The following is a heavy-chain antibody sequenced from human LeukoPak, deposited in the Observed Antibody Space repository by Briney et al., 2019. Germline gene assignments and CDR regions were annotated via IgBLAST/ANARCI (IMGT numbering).Heavy chain of an antibody. CDR2: INTNTGNP. J-gene: IGHJ6*03. Sequence: GASVKVSCKVSGYTLTEFSMHWVRQAPGQGLEWMGWINTNTGNPTYAQGFTGRFVFSLDTSVSTAYLQISSLKAEDTAVYYCAREGEQQLVQGSGSYYYYYYMDVWGKGTTVTVSS. CDR1: GYTLTEFS. D-gene: IGHD6-13*01. V-gene: IGHV7-4-1*02. CDR3: AREGEQQLVQGSGSYYYYYYMDV.